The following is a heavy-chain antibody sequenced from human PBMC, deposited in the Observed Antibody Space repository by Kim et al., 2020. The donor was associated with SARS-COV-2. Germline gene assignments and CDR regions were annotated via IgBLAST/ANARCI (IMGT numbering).Heavy chain of an antibody. V-gene: IGHV4-31*03. CDR2: IYYSGST. J-gene: IGHJ3*02. D-gene: IGHD3-3*01. CDR3: ARAETRITFFGVAIILAFDI. CDR1: GCSISSGGYY. Sequence: SETLSLTCTVSGCSISSGGYYWSRIRQHPGKGLVWIGYIYYSGSTYYNQSLKSRVTISVDTSKNQFSLKLSSVTAADTALYYCARAETRITFFGVAIILAFDIWGQGTMVTVSS.